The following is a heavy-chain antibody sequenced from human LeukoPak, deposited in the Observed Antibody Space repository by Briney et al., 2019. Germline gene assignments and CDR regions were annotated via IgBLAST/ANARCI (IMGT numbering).Heavy chain of an antibody. J-gene: IGHJ4*02. V-gene: IGHV3-21*01. CDR1: GFTFKSYS. CDR2: ISTTGSYI. Sequence: GGSLRLSCAASGFTFKSYSMNWVRQAPGKGLEWVSYISTTGSYIYYTDSVKGRFTIFRDNAKKSLYLHMNSLRAEDTAVYYCARDPFYPDYWGPGTLVTVSS. CDR3: ARDPFYPDY.